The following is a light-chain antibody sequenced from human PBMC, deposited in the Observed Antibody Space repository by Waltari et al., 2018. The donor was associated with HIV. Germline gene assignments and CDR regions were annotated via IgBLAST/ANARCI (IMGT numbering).Light chain of an antibody. Sequence: QSVLTQSPSASGTPGQRVSISCSGSSSNIGSNYVYWYQQLPGTAPKLLMYRKDERPSGVPDRFSGSKSGTSASLAISGLRSEDEADYYCAAWDDSLSAWVFGGGTKLTVL. J-gene: IGLJ3*02. CDR3: AAWDDSLSAWV. CDR1: SSNIGSNY. V-gene: IGLV1-47*01. CDR2: RKD.